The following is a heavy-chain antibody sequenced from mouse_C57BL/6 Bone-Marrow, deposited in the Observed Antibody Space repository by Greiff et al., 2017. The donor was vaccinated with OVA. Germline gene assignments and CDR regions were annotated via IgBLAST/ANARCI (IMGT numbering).Heavy chain of an antibody. CDR1: GFTFTDYY. Sequence: EVQVVESGGGLVQPGGSLSLSCAASGFTFTDYYMSWVRQPPGKAPEWLGFIRNKANGYTTEYSASVKGRFTISRDNSQSILYLQMNALRAEDSATYYCARYPYDGYYTWYFDYWGQGTTLTVSS. CDR3: ARYPYDGYYTWYFDY. V-gene: IGHV7-3*01. D-gene: IGHD2-3*01. J-gene: IGHJ2*01. CDR2: IRNKANGYTT.